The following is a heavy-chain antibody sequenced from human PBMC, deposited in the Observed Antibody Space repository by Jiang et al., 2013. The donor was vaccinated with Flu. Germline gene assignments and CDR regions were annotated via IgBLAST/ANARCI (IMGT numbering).Heavy chain of an antibody. V-gene: IGHV3-23*01. J-gene: IGHJ4*02. CDR1: GFTFTSYA. Sequence: QLLESGGGLVQPGGSLRLSCAASGFTFTSYAMTWVRQAPGKGLEWVSSIGGSSESTYYADSVKGRFTVSRDNSKNTLYLQMNSLRAEDTALYYCAKAFKHDYGVPDSFDCWGQGALVTVSS. CDR3: AKAFKHDYGVPDSFDC. D-gene: IGHD4-17*01. CDR2: IGGSSEST.